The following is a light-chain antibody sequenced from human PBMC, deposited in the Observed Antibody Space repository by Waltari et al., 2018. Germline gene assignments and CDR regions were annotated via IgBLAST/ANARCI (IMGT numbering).Light chain of an antibody. CDR1: QGIRNS. Sequence: DIQMTQSPSSLSASVGDRVTITCRASQGIRNSLGWFQQRPGKAPKSLIYGASNLQSGGPSKFSGSGSGTDFTLTINSLQPEDFATYYCQQYDSYPFTFGPGTKVDI. CDR3: QQYDSYPFT. CDR2: GAS. V-gene: IGKV1-16*02. J-gene: IGKJ3*01.